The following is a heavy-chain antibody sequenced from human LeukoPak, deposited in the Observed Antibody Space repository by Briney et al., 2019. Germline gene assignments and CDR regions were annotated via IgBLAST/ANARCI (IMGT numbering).Heavy chain of an antibody. V-gene: IGHV3-21*01. D-gene: IGHD3-10*01. CDR1: GFTFSSYA. CDR2: ISSSGSSSYI. CDR3: ATQWFGELLPDY. J-gene: IGHJ4*02. Sequence: PGGSLRLSCAASGFTFSSYAMNWVRQAPGKGLEWVSSISSSGSSSYIYYADSVKGRFTISRDNAKNSLYLQMNSLRAEDTALYYCATQWFGELLPDYWGQGTLVTVSS.